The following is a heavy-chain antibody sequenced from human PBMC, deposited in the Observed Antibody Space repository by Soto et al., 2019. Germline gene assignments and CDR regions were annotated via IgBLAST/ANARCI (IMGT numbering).Heavy chain of an antibody. CDR2: ISGSGGST. Sequence: GGSLRLSCAASGFSFRNFAMSWVRQAPGKGLEWVSVISGSGGSTFYADSVKGRFTISRDNPKNTLYLQMASLRAEDTAIYYWAKAVEMATISFGMDVWGQGTTVTVSS. J-gene: IGHJ6*02. CDR3: AKAVEMATISFGMDV. D-gene: IGHD5-12*01. V-gene: IGHV3-23*01. CDR1: GFSFRNFA.